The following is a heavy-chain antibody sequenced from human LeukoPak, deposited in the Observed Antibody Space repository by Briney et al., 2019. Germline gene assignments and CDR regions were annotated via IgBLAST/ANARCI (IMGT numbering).Heavy chain of an antibody. J-gene: IGHJ4*02. CDR1: GFIVSRNY. V-gene: IGHV3-53*01. Sequence: PGGSLRLSCAASGFIVSRNYMSWVRQAPGKGLEWVSVIYSSGSTYYADSVKGRFTISRDNSKNTLYLQMNSLRAEDTAVCYCATERTGMVATPFDYWGQGTLVTVSS. CDR2: IYSSGST. CDR3: ATERTGMVATPFDY. D-gene: IGHD1-26*01.